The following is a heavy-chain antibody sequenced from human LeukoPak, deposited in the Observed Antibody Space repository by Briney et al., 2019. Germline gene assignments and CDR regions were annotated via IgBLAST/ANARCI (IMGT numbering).Heavy chain of an antibody. CDR2: IYHSGST. V-gene: IGHV4-38-2*02. Sequence: PSETLSLTCSVTDYSTNSGYYWGWIRQPPGKGLEWIGSIYHSGSTYYNPSLKSRVTISVDTSKNQFSLKLSSVTAADTAVYYCARDRRDYSGDAFDIWGQGTMVTVSS. CDR1: DYSTNSGYY. CDR3: ARDRRDYSGDAFDI. J-gene: IGHJ3*02. D-gene: IGHD2-15*01.